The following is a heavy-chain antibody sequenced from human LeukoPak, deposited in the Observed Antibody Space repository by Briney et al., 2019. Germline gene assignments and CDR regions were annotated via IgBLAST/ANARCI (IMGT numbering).Heavy chain of an antibody. CDR3: ARDTLIAAPKTGTVTRIGWFDT. D-gene: IGHD6-13*01. V-gene: IGHV3-33*01. CDR2: IWYDGSYK. Sequence: GRSLRLSCAASGFTFSNYGMHWVRQAPGKGLEWVAVIWYDGSYKSYGYCVKGRFTISRENSKNTLFLQMNSLRADDTALYYCARDTLIAAPKTGTVTRIGWFDTWGQGTLVTVSS. J-gene: IGHJ5*02. CDR1: GFTFSNYG.